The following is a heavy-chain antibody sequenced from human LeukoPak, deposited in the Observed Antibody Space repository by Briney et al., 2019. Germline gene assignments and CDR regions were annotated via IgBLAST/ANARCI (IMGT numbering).Heavy chain of an antibody. Sequence: GRSLRLSCAASGFTFSSYAMHWVRQAPGKGLEWVAVISYDGSNKYYADSVKGRFTISRDNSKNTLYLQMNSLRAEDTAVYYCARDRAVTYYGFWSGWHPLYYYYYYGMDVWGQGTTVTVSS. CDR2: ISYDGSNK. J-gene: IGHJ6*02. V-gene: IGHV3-30-3*01. D-gene: IGHD3-3*01. CDR3: ARDRAVTYYGFWSGWHPLYYYYYYGMDV. CDR1: GFTFSSYA.